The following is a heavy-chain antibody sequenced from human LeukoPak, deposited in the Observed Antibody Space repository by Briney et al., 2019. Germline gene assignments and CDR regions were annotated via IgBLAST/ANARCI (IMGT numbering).Heavy chain of an antibody. Sequence: GGSLRLSCAVSGLTFSSSWMDWVRQAPGKGLEWVASINPDGNKKYSADSVKGRFTISRDNAENSLYLQMNSLRVEDTAVYYCARDSVGVPTDFDYWGQGTLVTVSS. CDR1: GLTFSSSW. J-gene: IGHJ4*02. V-gene: IGHV3-7*01. D-gene: IGHD1-26*01. CDR3: ARDSVGVPTDFDY. CDR2: INPDGNKK.